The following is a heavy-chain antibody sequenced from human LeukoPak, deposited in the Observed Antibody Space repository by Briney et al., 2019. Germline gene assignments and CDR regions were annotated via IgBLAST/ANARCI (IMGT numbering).Heavy chain of an antibody. CDR3: ARAIPGAYYFDY. J-gene: IGHJ4*02. V-gene: IGHV5-51*01. CDR2: IYPGDSDT. D-gene: IGHD3-16*01. CDR1: GYSFTSYW. Sequence: GESLKISCQGSGYSFTSYWIGWVRQMPGKGLEWMGIIYPGDSDTRYSPSFQGQVTVSADKSINTVYLQWSSLKASDSAIYFCARAIPGAYYFDYWGQGTLVAVSS.